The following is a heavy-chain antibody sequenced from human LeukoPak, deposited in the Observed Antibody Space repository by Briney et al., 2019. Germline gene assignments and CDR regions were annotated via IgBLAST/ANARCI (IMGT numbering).Heavy chain of an antibody. Sequence: SVKVSCKASGGTFSSYAISWVRQAPGQGLEWMGGIIPIFGIANYAQKFQGRVTITADESTSTAYMELSSLRSEDTAVYYCAGDGRYSYGYEDYWGQGTLVTVSS. CDR2: IIPIFGIA. V-gene: IGHV1-69*13. J-gene: IGHJ4*02. CDR3: AGDGRYSYGYEDY. D-gene: IGHD5-18*01. CDR1: GGTFSSYA.